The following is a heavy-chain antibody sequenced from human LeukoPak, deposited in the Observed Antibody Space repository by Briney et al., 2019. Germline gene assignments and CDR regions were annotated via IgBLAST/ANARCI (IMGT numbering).Heavy chain of an antibody. CDR2: ISVGSNYI. CDR3: ARLRRNSDRSGYYYYYDY. Sequence: PGGSLRLSCAASGYTFSSYSINWVRQAPGKGLEWVSSISVGSNYIYYADSVRGRFSISRDDARNSLYLQMDSLRGDDTAAYYCARLRRNSDRSGYYYYYDYWGQGTLVTVPS. J-gene: IGHJ4*02. D-gene: IGHD3-22*01. CDR1: GYTFSSYS. V-gene: IGHV3-21*01.